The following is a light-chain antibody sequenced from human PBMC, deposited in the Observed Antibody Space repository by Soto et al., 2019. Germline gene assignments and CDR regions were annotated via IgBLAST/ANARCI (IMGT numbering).Light chain of an antibody. J-gene: IGKJ5*01. CDR3: QQRSSWPPTIT. V-gene: IGKV3-11*01. Sequence: VLTQSPATLSLSPGEIATLSCRASQSVSTYFAWYQQRPGQAPRLLLYDASYRATDIPPRFSGSGSGTDFTLTISSLEPEEFAVYYCQQRSSWPPTITFGQGTRLEIK. CDR2: DAS. CDR1: QSVSTY.